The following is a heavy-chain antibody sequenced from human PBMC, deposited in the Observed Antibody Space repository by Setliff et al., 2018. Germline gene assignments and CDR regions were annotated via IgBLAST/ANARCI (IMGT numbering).Heavy chain of an antibody. CDR1: GFTFSGYY. V-gene: IGHV3-7*03. Sequence: GGSLRLSCAASGFTFSGYYMPWVRQAPGKGLEWVADIKQDGSTKYYLDSVKGRFTISRDNAKRSLYLQMNGLRAEDTAVYYCAKPTDVWGQGTTVTVSS. J-gene: IGHJ6*02. CDR3: AKPTDV. CDR2: IKQDGSTK.